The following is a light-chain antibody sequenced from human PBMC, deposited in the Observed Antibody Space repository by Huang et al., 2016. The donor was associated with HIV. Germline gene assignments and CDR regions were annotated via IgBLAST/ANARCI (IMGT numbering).Light chain of an antibody. J-gene: IGKJ4*01. Sequence: EVVLTQSPGTLSLSPGERATLSCRASQSVSSDYLAWYHQKPAQAPRLLIYGTSSRAPGIPDRFSGSGSGTDFTLTIRRLEPEDFAVYYCQQYGSSPLTFGGGTKVEIK. CDR2: GTS. V-gene: IGKV3-20*01. CDR1: QSVSSDY. CDR3: QQYGSSPLT.